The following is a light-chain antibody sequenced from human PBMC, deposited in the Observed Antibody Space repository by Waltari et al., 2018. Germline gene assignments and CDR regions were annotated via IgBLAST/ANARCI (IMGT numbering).Light chain of an antibody. CDR2: GAS. CDR1: QSVSSN. Sequence: EIVMTQSPATLSVSPGERATLSCRASQSVSSNLAGYQQKPGQAPRLLIYGASTRATGIPARFSGSGSGTEFTLTISSLRSEDFTVYYCQQYNNWPPYTFGQGTKLEIK. J-gene: IGKJ2*01. CDR3: QQYNNWPPYT. V-gene: IGKV3-15*01.